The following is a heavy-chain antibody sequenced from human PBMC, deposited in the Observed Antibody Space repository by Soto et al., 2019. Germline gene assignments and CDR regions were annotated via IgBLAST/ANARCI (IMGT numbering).Heavy chain of an antibody. CDR3: ARGRSSVDY. Sequence: SLKVSCNASGYTFTGYYMHWVRQAPGQGLEWMGWINPNSGGTNSAQKFQGRVTMTRDTSITTAYMELSRLRSDDTAVYYCARGRSSVDYWGQGTLVTGSS. J-gene: IGHJ4*02. D-gene: IGHD6-6*01. V-gene: IGHV1-2*02. CDR2: INPNSGGT. CDR1: GYTFTGYY.